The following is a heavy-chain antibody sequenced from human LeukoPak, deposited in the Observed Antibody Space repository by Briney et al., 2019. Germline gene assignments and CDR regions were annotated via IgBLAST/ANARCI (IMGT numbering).Heavy chain of an antibody. CDR3: ARERTVGHYYYYYMDV. J-gene: IGHJ6*03. CDR2: INWNGGST. V-gene: IGHV3-20*04. Sequence: RTGGSLRLSCAASGFTFDDYGMSWVRQAPGKGLEWVSGINWNGGSTGYADSVKGRFTISRDNAKNSLYLQMNSLRAEDTALYYCARERTVGHYYYYYMDVWGKGTTVTVSS. CDR1: GFTFDDYG. D-gene: IGHD4-23*01.